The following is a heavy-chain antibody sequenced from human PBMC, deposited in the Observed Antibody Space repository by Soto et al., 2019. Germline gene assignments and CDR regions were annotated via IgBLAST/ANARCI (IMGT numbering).Heavy chain of an antibody. J-gene: IGHJ4*02. Sequence: QITLEESGPTLVKPTQTLTLTCTFSGFSLSTTRVGVGWIRQPPGKALEWLALLYWDDDKRYSPSLKSRLTITKDTSKNQVVLTMTNMDPVDTATYYCAHIDYSSTLDYWGQGTLVTVSS. CDR2: LYWDDDK. CDR3: AHIDYSSTLDY. CDR1: GFSLSTTRVG. D-gene: IGHD4-4*01. V-gene: IGHV2-5*02.